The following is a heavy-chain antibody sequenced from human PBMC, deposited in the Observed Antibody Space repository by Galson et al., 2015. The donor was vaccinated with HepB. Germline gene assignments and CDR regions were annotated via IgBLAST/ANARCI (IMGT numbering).Heavy chain of an antibody. V-gene: IGHV1-46*01. CDR2: INPSGGST. J-gene: IGHJ5*02. D-gene: IGHD5-12*01. CDR1: GYTFTSYY. Sequence: SVKVSCKASGYTFTSYYMHWVRQAPGQGLEWMGMINPSGGSTNYAQKFQGRVTMTGDTSTSTVFMDLSSLRSEDTAVYYCARGYSAYPSHGDWFDPWGQGTLVTVSS. CDR3: ARGYSAYPSHGDWFDP.